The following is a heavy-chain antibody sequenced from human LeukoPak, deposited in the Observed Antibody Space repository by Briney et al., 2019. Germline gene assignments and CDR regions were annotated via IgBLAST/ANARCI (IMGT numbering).Heavy chain of an antibody. V-gene: IGHV4-59*01. CDR1: VGSISTYY. D-gene: IGHD3-22*01. Sequence: SETLSLTCTVSVGSISTYYWSWIRQPPGKGLEWIGYIYYSGSTNYNPSLKSRVTISVDTSKNQFSLKLSSVTAADSAVYYCARNYDSSGYYYVGYWGQGTLVTVSS. J-gene: IGHJ4*02. CDR2: IYYSGST. CDR3: ARNYDSSGYYYVGY.